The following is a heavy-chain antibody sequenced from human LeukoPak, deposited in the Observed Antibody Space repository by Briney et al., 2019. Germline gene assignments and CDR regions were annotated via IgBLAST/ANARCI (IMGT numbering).Heavy chain of an antibody. CDR1: GYTFTGYY. D-gene: IGHD1-26*01. CDR2: ISPNSGDT. Sequence: GASVKVSCKASGYTFTGYYIHWVRQAPGQGLEWMGWISPNSGDTRYAQKFQGRVTMTRGTSINTAYMELSSRRSDDTALYYCVREPGGSSPFDYWGQGTLVTVSS. V-gene: IGHV1-2*02. CDR3: VREPGGSSPFDY. J-gene: IGHJ4*02.